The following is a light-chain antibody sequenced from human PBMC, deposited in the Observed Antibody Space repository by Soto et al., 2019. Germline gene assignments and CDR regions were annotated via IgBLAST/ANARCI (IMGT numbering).Light chain of an antibody. Sequence: EIVLTHSPATLSFSPGKSATLPRSSSQTASSYLAWYQQQPGQAPRLLIEDASNRATGIPARFSGSGSGTDFTPTISSLEPEDFAVYYCQQRSNWPPITFGQGTRWRL. J-gene: IGKJ5*01. CDR1: QTASSY. CDR3: QQRSNWPPIT. V-gene: IGKV3-11*01. CDR2: DAS.